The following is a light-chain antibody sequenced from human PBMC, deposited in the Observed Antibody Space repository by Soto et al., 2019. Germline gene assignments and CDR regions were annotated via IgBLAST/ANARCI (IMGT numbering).Light chain of an antibody. Sequence: ESVLTQSPATLSLSPGERATLSCRASHSVSNYLAWYQQKPGQAPRLLMYDASSRATGIPARFSGSGSGTDFTLTITSLEPEDFAVYYCQQRSNWIFTFGPGTKVDIK. CDR3: QQRSNWIFT. CDR2: DAS. V-gene: IGKV3-11*01. J-gene: IGKJ3*01. CDR1: HSVSNY.